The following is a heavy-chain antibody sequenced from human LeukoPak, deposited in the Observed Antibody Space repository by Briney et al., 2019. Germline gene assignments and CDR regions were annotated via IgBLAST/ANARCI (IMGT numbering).Heavy chain of an antibody. CDR3: AREGYYGSGSPPSLYFDY. D-gene: IGHD3-10*01. CDR2: TPSDLNVK. Sequence: GGSLRLFCAASGFTFRNYVIHWVRQAPGKGLEWMAVTPSDLNVKLYADSVKGRFTISRDNSGSTLYLQMNSLRPEDTAIYYCAREGYYGSGSPPSLYFDYWGQGTLVTVSS. J-gene: IGHJ4*02. V-gene: IGHV3-30-3*01. CDR1: GFTFRNYV.